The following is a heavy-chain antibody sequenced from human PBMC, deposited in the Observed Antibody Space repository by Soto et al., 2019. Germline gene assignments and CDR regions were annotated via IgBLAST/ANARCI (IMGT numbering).Heavy chain of an antibody. CDR3: TRGLASGDY. V-gene: IGHV1-46*03. D-gene: IGHD6-6*01. CDR1: GYIFTNSY. Sequence: QVQLVQPGAELKKPGASVKFSCKASGYIFTNSYIHWVRQAPGQGLEWIGIINPNGGSTNYAQNFQGRVTMTRDTSTSTVYLDLSSLRSEDTAVYYCTRGLASGDYWGQGTLITVSS. J-gene: IGHJ4*02. CDR2: INPNGGST.